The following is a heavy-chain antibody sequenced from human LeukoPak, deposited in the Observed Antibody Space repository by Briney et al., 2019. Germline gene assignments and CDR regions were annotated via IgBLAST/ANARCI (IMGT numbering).Heavy chain of an antibody. CDR3: ARDWYNNSDAFDI. Sequence: GGSLRLSCAASGFTFSSYEMNWVRQAPGKGLEWVSYISSSDSTIYYADSVKGRFTISRDNAKNSLYLQMNSLRAEDTAVYYCARDWYNNSDAFDIWGQGTMVTVSS. CDR2: ISSSDSTI. CDR1: GFTFSSYE. V-gene: IGHV3-48*03. D-gene: IGHD4-11*01. J-gene: IGHJ3*02.